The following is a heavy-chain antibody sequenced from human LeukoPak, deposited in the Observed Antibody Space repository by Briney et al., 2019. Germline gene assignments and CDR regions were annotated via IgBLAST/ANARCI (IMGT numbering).Heavy chain of an antibody. CDR1: GYTFTGYY. Sequence: ASVKLSCKASGYTFTGYYMNWVRQAPGQGHERMGWTNPNSGGTNCAQKSQGRVTMTRDTSISTAYMELSRLRSDDTAVYYCARTSAAIDYYDSSGYQDYWGQGTLVTVSS. CDR2: TNPNSGGT. CDR3: ARTSAAIDYYDSSGYQDY. V-gene: IGHV1-2*02. J-gene: IGHJ4*02. D-gene: IGHD3-22*01.